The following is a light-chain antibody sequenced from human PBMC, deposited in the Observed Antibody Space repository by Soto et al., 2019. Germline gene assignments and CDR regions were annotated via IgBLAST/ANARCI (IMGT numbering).Light chain of an antibody. CDR1: QSVSNSN. Sequence: EIVLTQSPGTLSLSPGERATLSCRASQSVSNSNLAWYQQKPGQAPRLLIYGASNRATGIPDRFIVSGSGTDFTLTISRLEPEDFAVYYCQQYGSSPLSFGQGTKVEIK. CDR3: QQYGSSPLS. CDR2: GAS. J-gene: IGKJ1*01. V-gene: IGKV3-20*01.